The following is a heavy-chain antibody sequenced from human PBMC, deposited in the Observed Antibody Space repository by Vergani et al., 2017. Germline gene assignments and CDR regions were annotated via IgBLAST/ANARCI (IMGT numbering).Heavy chain of an antibody. V-gene: IGHV3-7*01. D-gene: IGHD1-26*01. J-gene: IGHJ4*02. CDR3: ARDMGGSYQYYFDY. CDR2: IKQDGSEK. CDR1: GFTLSSYW. Sequence: EVQLVESGGGLVQPGGSLRLSCAASGFTLSSYWMSWACQAPGKGLEWVANIKQDGSEKYYVDSVKGRFTISRDNAKNSLYLQMNSLRAEDTAVYYCARDMGGSYQYYFDYWGQGTLVTVSS.